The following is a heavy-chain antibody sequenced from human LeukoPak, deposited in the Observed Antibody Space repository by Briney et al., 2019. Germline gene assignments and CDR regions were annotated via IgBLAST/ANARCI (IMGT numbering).Heavy chain of an antibody. D-gene: IGHD3-3*01. CDR2: IYYSGST. J-gene: IGHJ5*02. CDR1: GGSISSYY. V-gene: IGHV4-59*12. Sequence: SETLSLTCTVSGGSISSYYWSWIRQPPGKGLEWIGYIYYSGSTNYNPSLKSRVTMSVDTSKNQFSLKLSSVTAADTAVYYCARDRYDFWSGYYTYNWFDPWGQGTLVTVSS. CDR3: ARDRYDFWSGYYTYNWFDP.